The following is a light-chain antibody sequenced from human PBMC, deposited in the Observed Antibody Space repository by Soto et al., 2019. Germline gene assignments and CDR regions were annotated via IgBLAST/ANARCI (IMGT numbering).Light chain of an antibody. J-gene: IGKJ4*01. CDR2: GAS. V-gene: IGKV3-20*01. CDR1: QRVSSSY. Sequence: EIVLTQSPGTLSLSPGERATLSCRASQRVSSSYLAWYQQKPGQAPRLLIYGASSRATGIPDRFSGSGSGIDFTLTISRLEPEDFAVYYCQQYGSSPLTFGGGTKVEIK. CDR3: QQYGSSPLT.